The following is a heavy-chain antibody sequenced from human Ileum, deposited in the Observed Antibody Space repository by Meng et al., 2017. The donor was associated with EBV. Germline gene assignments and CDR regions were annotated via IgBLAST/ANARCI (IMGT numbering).Heavy chain of an antibody. D-gene: IGHD2-15*01. CDR2: ISSENYT. Sequence: QVKVVESGGVVVQPGRSLRLSFVVSGLTFSKQIIHGIRQAPGEGLDWVAVISSENYTYYSDSVKGRFTITRDNSANTVYLQMDNLGPQDTALYFCTRQGQDLWGQGTLVTVSS. CDR1: GLTFSKQI. J-gene: IGHJ4*02. CDR3: TRQGQDL. V-gene: IGHV3-30*03.